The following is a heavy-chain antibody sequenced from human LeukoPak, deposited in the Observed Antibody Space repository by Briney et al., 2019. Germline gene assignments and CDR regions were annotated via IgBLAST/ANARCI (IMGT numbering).Heavy chain of an antibody. CDR2: IYYSGST. CDR3: ARESYDSSGYYWFDP. Sequence: SETLSLTWTVSGGSNSSGGYYWSWIRQHPGKGLEWIGYIYYSGSTYYNPSLKSRVTISVDTSKNQFSLKLSSVTAADTAVYYCARESYDSSGYYWFDPWGQGTLVTVSS. V-gene: IGHV4-31*02. D-gene: IGHD3-22*01. CDR1: GGSNSSGGYY. J-gene: IGHJ5*02.